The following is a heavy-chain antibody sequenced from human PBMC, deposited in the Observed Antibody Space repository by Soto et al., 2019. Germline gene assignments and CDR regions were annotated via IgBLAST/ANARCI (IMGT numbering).Heavy chain of an antibody. CDR1: GASISYGGFS. J-gene: IGHJ4*02. CDR3: ARGGGYDSFDY. V-gene: IGHV4-30-2*06. D-gene: IGHD5-12*01. Sequence: SETLSLTCTVSGASISYGGFSWSWIRQSPGKGLEWIGYISHLENTYLHPSFKSRLTMSIDRTRNQSSLKLSSVTAADMAVYYCARGGGYDSFDYWGQGVLVTVSS. CDR2: ISHLENT.